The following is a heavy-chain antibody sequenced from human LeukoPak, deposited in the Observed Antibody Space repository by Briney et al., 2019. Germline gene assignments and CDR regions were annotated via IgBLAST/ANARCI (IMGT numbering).Heavy chain of an antibody. CDR2: IYYSGST. CDR1: GGSLSSSSYY. V-gene: IGHV4-39*01. J-gene: IGHJ4*02. CDR3: ARGLLDCGGDCYEYYFDY. D-gene: IGHD2-21*02. Sequence: PSETLSLTCTVSGGSLSSSSYYWGWLRQPPGRGLEGFGSIYYSGSTHYNPSLKSRVTISVDTSKNQFSLKLSSVTAADTAVYYCARGLLDCGGDCYEYYFDYWGQGTLVTVSS.